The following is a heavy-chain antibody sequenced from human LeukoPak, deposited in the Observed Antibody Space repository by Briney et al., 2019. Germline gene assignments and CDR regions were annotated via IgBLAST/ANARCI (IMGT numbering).Heavy chain of an antibody. CDR2: ISGSGGST. Sequence: GGSLRLSCAASGFTFSSYAMSWVRQAPGKGLEWVSAISGSGGSTYYADSVKGRFTISRDNAKNSLYLQMNSLRAEDTAVYYCARDLGAAAGFDYWGQGTLVTVSS. J-gene: IGHJ4*02. CDR1: GFTFSSYA. CDR3: ARDLGAAAGFDY. D-gene: IGHD6-13*01. V-gene: IGHV3-23*01.